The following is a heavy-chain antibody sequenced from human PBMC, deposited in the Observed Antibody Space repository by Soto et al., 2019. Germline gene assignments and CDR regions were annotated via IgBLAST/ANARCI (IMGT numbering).Heavy chain of an antibody. D-gene: IGHD6-19*01. Sequence: ASVKVSCKASGYTFSGFYMHWVRQAPGQGLEWMGWINPNSGGTKSAEKFQGRVTMTRDTSISTAYMELSRLTSDDTAVYYCAGAAVTGTAGLDFWGQGTQVTVSS. CDR3: AGAAVTGTAGLDF. CDR2: INPNSGGT. V-gene: IGHV1-2*02. CDR1: GYTFSGFY. J-gene: IGHJ4*02.